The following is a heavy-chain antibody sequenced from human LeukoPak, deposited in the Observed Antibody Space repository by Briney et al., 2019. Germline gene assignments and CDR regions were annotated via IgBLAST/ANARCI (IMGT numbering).Heavy chain of an antibody. Sequence: SETLSLTCAVYGGSFSGYYWSWIRQPPGKGLEWIGEINHSGSTNYNPSLKSRVTISVDTSKNQFSLKLSSVTAADTAVYYCARENKWIQLWSSFFDYWGQGTLVTVSS. CDR2: INHSGST. D-gene: IGHD5-18*01. CDR3: ARENKWIQLWSSFFDY. V-gene: IGHV4-34*01. CDR1: GGSFSGYY. J-gene: IGHJ4*02.